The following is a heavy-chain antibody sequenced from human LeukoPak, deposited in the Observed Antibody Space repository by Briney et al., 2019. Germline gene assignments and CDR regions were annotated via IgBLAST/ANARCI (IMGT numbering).Heavy chain of an antibody. CDR1: GGSFSGYY. CDR2: INHSGST. D-gene: IGHD3-3*01. CDR3: ARAAGRGKITIFGVAIGDYYYYMDV. J-gene: IGHJ6*03. V-gene: IGHV4-34*01. Sequence: SETLSLTCAVYGGSFSGYYWSWIRQPPGKGLEWIGEINHSGSTNYNPSLKSRVTISVDTSKNQFSLKLSSVTAADTAVYYCARAAGRGKITIFGVAIGDYYYYMDVWGKGTTVTVSS.